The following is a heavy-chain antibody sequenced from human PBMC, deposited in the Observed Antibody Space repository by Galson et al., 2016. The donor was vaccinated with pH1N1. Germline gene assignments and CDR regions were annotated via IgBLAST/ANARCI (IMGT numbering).Heavy chain of an antibody. Sequence: SLRLSCAASGFTFSTFWMHWVRQVPGKGLEWVSRISSDGSSTSYADSVKGRFTISRDNAGNTLYLQMNSLRDEDAALCYCARVRLVLPGDPTGYFDLWGQGALVTVSS. CDR1: GFTFSTFW. D-gene: IGHD3-9*01. CDR3: ARVRLVLPGDPTGYFDL. CDR2: ISSDGSST. J-gene: IGHJ4*02. V-gene: IGHV3-74*01.